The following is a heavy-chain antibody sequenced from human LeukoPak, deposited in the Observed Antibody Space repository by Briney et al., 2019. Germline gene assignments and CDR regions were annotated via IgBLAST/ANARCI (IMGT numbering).Heavy chain of an antibody. CDR1: RGSMLSYY. CDR3: ARWDWWYSSFLSY. D-gene: IGHD1-26*01. V-gene: IGHV4-59*01. J-gene: IGHJ4*02. Sequence: PSETLSLTCTVPRGSMLSYYWGTSRQPPGKGLEWIGYIYYSGSTNYNPSLKSRVTISVDTSKNQFSLKLSSVTAADTAVYDCARWDWWYSSFLSYWGQGTLVTVSS. CDR2: IYYSGST.